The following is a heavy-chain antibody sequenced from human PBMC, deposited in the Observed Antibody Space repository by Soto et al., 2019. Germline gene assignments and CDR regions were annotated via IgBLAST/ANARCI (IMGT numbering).Heavy chain of an antibody. CDR2: ISSSSIYI. J-gene: IGHJ4*02. CDR1: GFTFSSYS. D-gene: IGHD3-10*01. V-gene: IGHV3-21*01. CDR3: ARDARIGGFDY. Sequence: EVQLVESGGGLVKPGGSLRLSCAASGFTFSSYSMNWVRQAPGQGLEWVASISSSSIYIYYADSVKGRFTISRDNAKNSLYLQMNSLRAEDTAVDYCARDARIGGFDYWGQGTLVTVSS.